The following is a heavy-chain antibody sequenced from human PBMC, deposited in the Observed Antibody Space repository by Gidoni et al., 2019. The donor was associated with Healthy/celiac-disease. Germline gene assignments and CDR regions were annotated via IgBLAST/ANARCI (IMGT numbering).Heavy chain of an antibody. V-gene: IGHV3-21*01. J-gene: IGHJ2*01. Sequence: EVQLVESGGGLVKPGGSLSLSCAASGFTFSSYSMNWVRQAPGKGLEWVSSISSSSSYIYYADSVKGRFTISRDNAKNSLYLQMNSLRAEDTAVYYCARGQGWYFDLWGRGTLVTVSS. CDR3: ARGQGWYFDL. CDR2: ISSSSSYI. CDR1: GFTFSSYS.